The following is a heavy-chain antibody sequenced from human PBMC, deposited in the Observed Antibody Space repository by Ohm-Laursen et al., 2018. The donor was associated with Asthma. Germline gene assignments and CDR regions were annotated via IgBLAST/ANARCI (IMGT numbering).Heavy chain of an antibody. V-gene: IGHV3-23*01. CDR2: ISGSGGST. CDR3: AALFGQLQLYYYGMDV. CDR1: GFTFSSYA. J-gene: IGHJ6*02. D-gene: IGHD2-2*01. Sequence: SLRLSCAATGFTFSSYAMSWVRQAPGKGLEWVSAISGSGGSTYYADSVKGRFTISRDNSKNTLYLQMNSLRAEDTAVYYCAALFGQLQLYYYGMDVWGQGTTVTVSS.